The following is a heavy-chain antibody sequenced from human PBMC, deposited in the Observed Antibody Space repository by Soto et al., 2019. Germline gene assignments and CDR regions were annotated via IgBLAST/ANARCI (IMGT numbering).Heavy chain of an antibody. J-gene: IGHJ4*02. CDR3: ARDQFRSGGSWLPGYFDY. CDR1: GFTFSSYS. CDR2: ISSSSSTI. Sequence: GGSLRLSCAASGFTFSSYSMNWVRQAPGKGLEWVSYISSSSSTIYYADSVKGRFTISRDNAKNSLYLQMNSLRAEDTAVYYCARDQFRSGGSWLPGYFDYWGQGTLVTVSS. D-gene: IGHD2-15*01. V-gene: IGHV3-48*01.